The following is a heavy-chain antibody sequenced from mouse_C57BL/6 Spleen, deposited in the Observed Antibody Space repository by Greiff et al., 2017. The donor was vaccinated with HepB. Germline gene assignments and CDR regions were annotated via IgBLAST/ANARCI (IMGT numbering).Heavy chain of an antibody. J-gene: IGHJ4*01. CDR2: ISSGGSYT. D-gene: IGHD1-1*01. Sequence: EVKLMESGGDLVKPGGSLKLSCAASGFTFSSYGMSWVRQTPDKRLEWVATISSGGSYTYYPDSVKGRFTISRDNAKNTLYLQMSSLKSEDTAMYYCARQGDYGSSYSAMDYWGQGTSVTVSS. V-gene: IGHV5-6*01. CDR1: GFTFSSYG. CDR3: ARQGDYGSSYSAMDY.